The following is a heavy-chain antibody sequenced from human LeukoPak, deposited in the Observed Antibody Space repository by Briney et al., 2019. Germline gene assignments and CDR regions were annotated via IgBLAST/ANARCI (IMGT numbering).Heavy chain of an antibody. Sequence: GASVKVPCKASGYTFTSYGISWVRQAPGQGLEWMGWISAYNGNTNYAQKLQGRVTMTTDTSTSTAYMELRSLRSDDTAVYYCARDALVGATAWYGMDVWGQGTTVTVSS. CDR2: ISAYNGNT. D-gene: IGHD1-26*01. CDR3: ARDALVGATAWYGMDV. V-gene: IGHV1-18*01. CDR1: GYTFTSYG. J-gene: IGHJ6*02.